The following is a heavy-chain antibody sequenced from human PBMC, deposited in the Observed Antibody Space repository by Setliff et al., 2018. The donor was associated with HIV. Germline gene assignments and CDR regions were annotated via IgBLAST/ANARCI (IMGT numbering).Heavy chain of an antibody. CDR3: VRHRSGYVYGPQDY. J-gene: IGHJ4*02. CDR1: GGSINGYY. D-gene: IGHD5-18*01. V-gene: IGHV4-4*09. Sequence: SETLSLTCTVSGGSINGYYWSWIRQPPGKGLEWIGCFYPTGSVNYNPSLKSRVTISVDTSKNQFSLEVTSVTAADTAVYYCVRHRSGYVYGPQDYWGQGTLVTVSS. CDR2: FYPTGSV.